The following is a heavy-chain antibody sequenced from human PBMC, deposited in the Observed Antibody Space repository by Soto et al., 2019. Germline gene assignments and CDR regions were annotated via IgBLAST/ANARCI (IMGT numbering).Heavy chain of an antibody. D-gene: IGHD3-9*01. CDR1: GDSISSVNW. CDR3: ARSPRYFAASSLDP. Sequence: QVQLQESGPGLVKPSETLSLTCAVSGDSISSVNWWSWVRQSPGQGLEWIGDIYHTGITNYNPSLPSRVTISVDKFKNEFSLNLTSVTAADTAVYYCARSPRYFAASSLDPWGQGTLVTVSS. J-gene: IGHJ5*02. V-gene: IGHV4-4*02. CDR2: IYHTGIT.